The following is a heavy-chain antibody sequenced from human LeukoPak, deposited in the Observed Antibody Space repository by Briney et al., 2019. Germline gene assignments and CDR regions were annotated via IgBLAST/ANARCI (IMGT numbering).Heavy chain of an antibody. Sequence: GGSLRLSCAGSGFSVSNYYMSWVRQAPGKGLEWVSLIRDSGETFYADSVKGRFTISRDNSKNTMYLQMNRLRVEDTAVYFCARDRAVTKDWVEVDPWGQGTVIAASA. D-gene: IGHD4-17*01. CDR1: GFSVSNYY. CDR2: IRDSGET. V-gene: IGHV3-66*03. CDR3: ARDRAVTKDWVEVDP. J-gene: IGHJ5*02.